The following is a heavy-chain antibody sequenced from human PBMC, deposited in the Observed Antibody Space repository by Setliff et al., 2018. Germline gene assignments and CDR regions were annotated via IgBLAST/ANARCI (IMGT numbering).Heavy chain of an antibody. CDR3: ARARYCGGDCSAYYFDY. CDR2: INAGNGDT. Sequence: ASVKVSCKASGYTFANYGLHWVRQAPGQRLEWMGWINAGNGDTKFSQKFQDTITMTADTSASTAYMELSSLRSEDTAVYYCARARYCGGDCSAYYFDYWGQGTLVTVSS. D-gene: IGHD2-21*02. CDR1: GYTFANYG. J-gene: IGHJ4*02. V-gene: IGHV1-3*01.